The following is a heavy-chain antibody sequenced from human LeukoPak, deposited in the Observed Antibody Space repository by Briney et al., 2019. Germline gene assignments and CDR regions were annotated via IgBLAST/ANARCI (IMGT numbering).Heavy chain of an antibody. CDR2: ISGSGGST. J-gene: IGHJ6*02. CDR1: GFTFSSYA. Sequence: TGGSLRLSCAASGFTFSSYAMSWVRQAPGKGLEWVSAISGSGGSTYYADSVKGRFTISRDNSKNTLYLQMNSLRAEDTAVYYCAKASRHVVPAATARYYYYGMDVWGQGTTVTVSS. V-gene: IGHV3-23*01. D-gene: IGHD2-2*01. CDR3: AKASRHVVPAATARYYYYGMDV.